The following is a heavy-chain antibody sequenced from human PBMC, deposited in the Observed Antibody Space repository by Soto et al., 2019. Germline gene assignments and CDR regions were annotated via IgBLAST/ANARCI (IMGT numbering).Heavy chain of an antibody. CDR2: LSSDGSDK. CDR3: AKDRYFGSGRYYIFDY. V-gene: IGHV3-30*18. CDR1: GFTFNNYG. D-gene: IGHD3-10*01. Sequence: PGGSLRLSCVGSGFTFNNYGIHWVHQAPGKGLEWVAVLSSDGSDKSYADSVKGRFTISRDNSRNTVSLQMNSLRPEDTAVYYCAKDRYFGSGRYYIFDYWGQGTLVTVSS. J-gene: IGHJ4*02.